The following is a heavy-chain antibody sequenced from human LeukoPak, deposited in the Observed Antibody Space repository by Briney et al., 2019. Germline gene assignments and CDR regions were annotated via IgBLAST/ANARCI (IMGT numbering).Heavy chain of an antibody. V-gene: IGHV1-8*01. CDR2: MNPNSGNT. CDR1: GYTFTSYD. J-gene: IGHJ4*02. CDR3: ARGDSSSLGFDY. D-gene: IGHD6-6*01. Sequence: ASVKVSCKASGYTFTSYDINWERQATGQGLEWMGWMNPNSGNTGYAQKFQGRVTMTRNTSISTAYMELSSLRSEDTAVYYCARGDSSSLGFDYWGQGTLVTVSS.